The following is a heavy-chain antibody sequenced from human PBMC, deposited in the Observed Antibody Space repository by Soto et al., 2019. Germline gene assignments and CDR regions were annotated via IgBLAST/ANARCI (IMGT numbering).Heavy chain of an antibody. CDR1: GFTVSSNY. D-gene: IGHD3-10*01. J-gene: IGHJ4*02. Sequence: PGGSLRLSCAASGFTVSSNYMSWVRQAPGKGLEWVSVIYSGGSTYYADSVKGRFTISRDNSKNTLYLQMNSLRAEDTAVYYCAKDSGTPPLDYWGQGTLVTVSS. CDR3: AKDSGTPPLDY. V-gene: IGHV3-53*05. CDR2: IYSGGST.